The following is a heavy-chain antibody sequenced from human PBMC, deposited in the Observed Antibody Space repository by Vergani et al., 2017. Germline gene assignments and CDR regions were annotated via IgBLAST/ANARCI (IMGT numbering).Heavy chain of an antibody. D-gene: IGHD2-15*01. CDR1: GFSFSLYA. CDR3: ATELGYCGGGSCDRLY. J-gene: IGHJ4*02. CDR2: ISSRSSYR. Sequence: EVQLVESGGDLVQPGGSLRLSCVASGFSFSLYAMTWVRQAPGKGLEWVSAISSRSSYRFSAASVKGRFTISRDNSKNTLSLQMTALRAEDTAVYYCATELGYCGGGSCDRLYWGQGTLVTVTP. V-gene: IGHV3-23*04.